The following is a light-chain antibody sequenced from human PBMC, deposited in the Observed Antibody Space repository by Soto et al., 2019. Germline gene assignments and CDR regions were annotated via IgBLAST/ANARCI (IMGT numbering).Light chain of an antibody. V-gene: IGLV2-14*01. J-gene: IGLJ1*01. CDR1: SSDFGIYSS. CDR3: SSFTSSSSYV. CDR2: DVF. Sequence: QSALTQPASVSGSPGQSITLLCTGTSSDFGIYSSVSWYQQHPGKAPKLMIHDVFYRPSGVSSRFSGSRSGNTASLTISGLQAEDEADYYCSSFTSSSSYVFGPGTKVTV.